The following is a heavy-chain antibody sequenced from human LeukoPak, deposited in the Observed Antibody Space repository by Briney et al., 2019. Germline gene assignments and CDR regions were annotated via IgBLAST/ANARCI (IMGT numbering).Heavy chain of an antibody. CDR3: AKSYNYGSGSYYNRFDS. CDR2: VSGSGDST. J-gene: IGHJ4*02. V-gene: IGHV3-23*01. CDR1: GFTFSSYA. Sequence: PGGSLRLSCAASGFTFSSYALSWVRQAPGKGLECVSTVSGSGDSTYYADSVKGRFTLSRDNSKNTLSLQMNSLRAEDTALYYGAKSYNYGSGSYYNRFDSWGQGTLVTVSS. D-gene: IGHD3-10*01.